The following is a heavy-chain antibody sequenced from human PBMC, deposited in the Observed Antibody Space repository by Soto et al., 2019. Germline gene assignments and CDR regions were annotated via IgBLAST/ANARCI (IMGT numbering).Heavy chain of an antibody. CDR1: GFTFSSYG. Sequence: VQLVESGGGVVQPGRSLRLSCAASGFTFSSYGMHWVRQAPGKGLEWVAVIWYDGSNKYYADSVKGRFTISRDNSKNTLYLQMNSLRAEDTAVYYCARGEGSGWPDDSDFDYWGQGTLVTVSS. CDR3: ARGEGSGWPDDSDFDY. CDR2: IWYDGSNK. J-gene: IGHJ4*02. V-gene: IGHV3-33*01. D-gene: IGHD6-19*01.